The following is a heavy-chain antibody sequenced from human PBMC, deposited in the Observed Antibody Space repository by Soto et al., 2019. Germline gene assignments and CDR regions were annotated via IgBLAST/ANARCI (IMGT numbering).Heavy chain of an antibody. Sequence: GGSLRLSCAASGFTFSSYAMSWVRQAPGKGLEWVSAISGSGGSTYYADSVKGRFTISRDNSKNTPYLQMNSLRAEDTAVYYCASTVDWLFSFDYWGQGTLVTVSS. V-gene: IGHV3-23*01. J-gene: IGHJ4*02. CDR2: ISGSGGST. D-gene: IGHD3-9*01. CDR3: ASTVDWLFSFDY. CDR1: GFTFSSYA.